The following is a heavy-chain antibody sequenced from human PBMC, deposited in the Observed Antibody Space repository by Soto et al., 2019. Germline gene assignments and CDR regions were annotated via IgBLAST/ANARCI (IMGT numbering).Heavy chain of an antibody. CDR3: AKEMVNLAIDIVVVPAAMNFDY. V-gene: IGHV3-23*01. CDR2: SSGSGGST. Sequence: VGSLRLSCAASGFTLSSDSMGWVRQAPGKGLEWVSASSGSGGSTYYADSVKGRFTISRDNSKNTLYLQMTSLRPEDTAVYYCAKEMVNLAIDIVVVPAAMNFDYWGQGTLVTVSS. CDR1: GFTLSSDS. D-gene: IGHD2-2*01. J-gene: IGHJ4*02.